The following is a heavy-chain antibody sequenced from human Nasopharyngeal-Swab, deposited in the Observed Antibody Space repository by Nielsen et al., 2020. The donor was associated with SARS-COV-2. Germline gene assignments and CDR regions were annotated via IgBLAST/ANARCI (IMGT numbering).Heavy chain of an antibody. Sequence: GESLKISCAASGFTFSSYSMNWVRQAPGKGLEWVSSISSSSSYIYYADSVKGRFTISRDNAKNSLYLQMNSLRAEDTAVYYWARDDGQWLNPVYYFDYWGQGTLVTVSS. CDR2: ISSSSSYI. V-gene: IGHV3-21*01. J-gene: IGHJ4*02. CDR1: GFTFSSYS. CDR3: ARDDGQWLNPVYYFDY. D-gene: IGHD6-19*01.